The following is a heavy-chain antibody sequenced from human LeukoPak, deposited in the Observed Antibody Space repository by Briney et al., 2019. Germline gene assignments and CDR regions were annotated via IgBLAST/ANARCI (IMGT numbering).Heavy chain of an antibody. CDR2: ITPNSGGT. J-gene: IGHJ4*02. D-gene: IGHD3-22*01. Sequence: ASVKVSCKASGYTFTGYYMHWVRQAPGQGLEWMGWITPNSGGTNYAQKFQGRVTMTRDTSISTAYMDLSSLRSDDTAVYYCAKAASMIVVVIDFYYFDYWGQGTLVTVSS. CDR1: GYTFTGYY. V-gene: IGHV1-2*02. CDR3: AKAASMIVVVIDFYYFDY.